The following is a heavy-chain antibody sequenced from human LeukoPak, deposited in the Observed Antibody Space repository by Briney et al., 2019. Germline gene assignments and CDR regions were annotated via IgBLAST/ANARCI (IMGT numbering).Heavy chain of an antibody. CDR3: ARTGYSSSWYDY. D-gene: IGHD6-13*01. Sequence: ASVKVPCKASGYTFTSYAMHWVRQAPGQRLEWMGWINAGNGNTKSSQKFQGRVTITRDTSASTAYMELSSLRSEDTAVYYCARTGYSSSWYDYWGQGTLVTVSS. CDR2: INAGNGNT. J-gene: IGHJ4*02. CDR1: GYTFTSYA. V-gene: IGHV1-3*01.